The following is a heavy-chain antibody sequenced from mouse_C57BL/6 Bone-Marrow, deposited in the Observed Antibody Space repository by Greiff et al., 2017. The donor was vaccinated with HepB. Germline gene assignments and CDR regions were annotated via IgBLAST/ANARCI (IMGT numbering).Heavy chain of an antibody. Sequence: VQLQQSGPELVKPGASVKLSCKASGYTFTSYDINWVKQRPGQGLEWIGWIYPRDGSTKYNEKFKGKATLTVDTSSSTAYMELHSLTSEDSAVYFCASRPVVASYYFDYWGQGTTLTVSS. CDR1: GYTFTSYD. J-gene: IGHJ2*01. CDR3: ASRPVVASYYFDY. CDR2: IYPRDGST. V-gene: IGHV1-85*01. D-gene: IGHD1-1*01.